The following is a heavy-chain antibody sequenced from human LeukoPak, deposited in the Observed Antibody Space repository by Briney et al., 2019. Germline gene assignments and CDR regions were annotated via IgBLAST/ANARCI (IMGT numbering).Heavy chain of an antibody. Sequence: GASVKVSCKASGYTFTGYYMHWVRQAPGQGLEWMGWINPNSGGTNYAQKFQGRVTMTRDTSISTAYMELSRLRSEDTAVYYCARSGGPGCSSTSCYPSMYYYYYMDVWGKGTTVTVSS. D-gene: IGHD2-2*01. CDR1: GYTFTGYY. J-gene: IGHJ6*03. CDR2: INPNSGGT. CDR3: ARSGGPGCSSTSCYPSMYYYYYMDV. V-gene: IGHV1-2*02.